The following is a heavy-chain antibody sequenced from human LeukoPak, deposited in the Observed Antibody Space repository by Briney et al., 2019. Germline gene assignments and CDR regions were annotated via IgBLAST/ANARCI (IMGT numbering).Heavy chain of an antibody. V-gene: IGHV1-69*05. Sequence: SVKVSCKASGGTLSSYAISWVRQAPGQGLEWMGGIIPIFGTANYAQKFQGRVTITTDESTSTAYMELSSLRSEDTAVYYCASPYYYDSSGYQRAHWYFDLWGRGTLVTVSS. CDR2: IIPIFGTA. CDR3: ASPYYYDSSGYQRAHWYFDL. CDR1: GGTLSSYA. D-gene: IGHD3-22*01. J-gene: IGHJ2*01.